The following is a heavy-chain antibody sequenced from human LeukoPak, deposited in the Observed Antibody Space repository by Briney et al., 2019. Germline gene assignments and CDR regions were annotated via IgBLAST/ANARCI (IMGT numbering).Heavy chain of an antibody. Sequence: PGGSLRLSCADSGITFSSYWMSWVRQAPRKGLEWVSAITNNGGSTYYADSVKGRFTISRDNSKNTLYLQMNSLRAEDTAIYYCAKDVHASSGYYLDYWGQGTLVTVSS. CDR2: ITNNGGST. CDR1: GITFSSYW. J-gene: IGHJ4*02. D-gene: IGHD3-22*01. CDR3: AKDVHASSGYYLDY. V-gene: IGHV3-23*01.